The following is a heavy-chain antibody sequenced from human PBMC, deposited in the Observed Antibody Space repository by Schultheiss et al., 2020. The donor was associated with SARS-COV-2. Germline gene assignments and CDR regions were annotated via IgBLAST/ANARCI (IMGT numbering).Heavy chain of an antibody. CDR2: ISAYNGNR. J-gene: IGHJ4*02. CDR3: ARDGSGYDYLDY. Sequence: ASVKVSCKASGYTFTSHGISWVRQAPGQGLEWMGWISAYNGNRNYVQKLQGRVTMTTDTSTSTAYMELRSLRSDDTAVYYCARDGSGYDYLDYWGQGTLVTVSS. CDR1: GYTFTSHG. D-gene: IGHD5-12*01. V-gene: IGHV1-18*01.